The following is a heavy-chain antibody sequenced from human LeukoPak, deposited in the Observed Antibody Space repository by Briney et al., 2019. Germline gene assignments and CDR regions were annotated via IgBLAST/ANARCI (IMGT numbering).Heavy chain of an antibody. V-gene: IGHV3-74*01. CDR3: ARDVYYSLDY. D-gene: IGHD3-10*01. CDR1: GFTFSSYW. Sequence: GGSLRLSCAASGFTFSSYWMHWVRQAPGKGLVCVSRINSDGSSTIYADSVKGRFTISRDNAKNTLYLQMNSLRAEDTAVYYCARDVYYSLDYWGQGTLVTVSS. CDR2: INSDGSST. J-gene: IGHJ4*02.